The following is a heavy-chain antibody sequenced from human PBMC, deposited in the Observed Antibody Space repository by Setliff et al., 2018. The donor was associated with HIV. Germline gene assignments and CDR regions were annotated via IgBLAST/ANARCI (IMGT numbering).Heavy chain of an antibody. D-gene: IGHD2-15*01. Sequence: PGGSLRLSCAASGFTFSSYGMHWVRQAPGKGLEWVSLISYDGSKKYYADSVKGRFSISRDNPKNTVYLQMNSLRAEDTAVYYCARDKVVVVVAVNSYYYYYMDVWGKGTTVTVSS. CDR2: ISYDGSKK. J-gene: IGHJ6*03. CDR3: ARDKVVVVVAVNSYYYYYMDV. CDR1: GFTFSSYG. V-gene: IGHV3-30*03.